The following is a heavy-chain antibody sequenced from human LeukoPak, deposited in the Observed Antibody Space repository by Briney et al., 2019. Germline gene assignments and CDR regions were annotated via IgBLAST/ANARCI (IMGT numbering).Heavy chain of an antibody. CDR2: INHSGNT. J-gene: IGHJ4*02. CDR1: GGSFSGYY. D-gene: IGHD3-10*01. Sequence: PSETLSLTCAVYGGSFSGYYWSWIRQPPGKGLEWIGEINHSGNTNYIPSLKSRVTISVDTSKNQFSLKLSSVTAADTAVYYCARAGIMATYYYGSGSSFFDYWGQGTLVTVSS. CDR3: ARAGIMATYYYGSGSSFFDY. V-gene: IGHV4-34*01.